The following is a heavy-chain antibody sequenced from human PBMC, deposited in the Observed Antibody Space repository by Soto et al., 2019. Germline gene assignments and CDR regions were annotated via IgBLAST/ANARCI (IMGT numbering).Heavy chain of an antibody. Sequence: QVQLVQSGAEVKKPGSSVKVSCKASGDTDTNYVISWVRQAPGQGLEWMGGICPKFGTKYCAQKLQDRLTITADESTSTVYMQLSSLRLDDTAVYYCEAEMTFGKLSVVWGQGTTVTVSS. CDR1: GDTDTNYV. CDR3: EAEMTFGKLSVV. J-gene: IGHJ6*02. V-gene: IGHV1-69*01. D-gene: IGHD3-16*02. CDR2: ICPKFGTK.